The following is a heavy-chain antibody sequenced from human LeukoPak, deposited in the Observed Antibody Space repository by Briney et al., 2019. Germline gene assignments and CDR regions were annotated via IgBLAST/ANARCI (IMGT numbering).Heavy chain of an antibody. J-gene: IGHJ3*02. CDR1: GFTFSSYG. Sequence: GGSLRLSCAASGFTFSSYGMHWVRQAPGKGLEWVAVISYDGSNKYYADSVKGRFTISRDNSKNTLYLQMNSLRAEDTAVYYCASLGASLAIVGATDAFDIWGQGTMVTVSS. CDR3: ASLGASLAIVGATDAFDI. D-gene: IGHD1-26*01. CDR2: ISYDGSNK. V-gene: IGHV3-30*03.